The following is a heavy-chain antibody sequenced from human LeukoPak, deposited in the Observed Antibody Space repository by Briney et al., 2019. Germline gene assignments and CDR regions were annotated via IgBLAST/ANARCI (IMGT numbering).Heavy chain of an antibody. CDR3: ARDLTSGYDFWSGYPTDAFDI. Sequence: ASVKVSCKASGYTFTGYYMHWVRQAPGQGLEWMGWINPNSGGTNYAQKFQGRATMTRDTSISTAYMELSRLRSDDTAVYYCARDLTSGYDFWSGYPTDAFDIWGQGTMVTVSS. V-gene: IGHV1-2*02. D-gene: IGHD3-3*01. CDR1: GYTFTGYY. CDR2: INPNSGGT. J-gene: IGHJ3*02.